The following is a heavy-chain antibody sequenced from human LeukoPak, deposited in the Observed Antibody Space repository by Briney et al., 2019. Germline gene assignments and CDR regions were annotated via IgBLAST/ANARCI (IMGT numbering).Heavy chain of an antibody. Sequence: GGSLRLSCAASGFTFSSYSMNWVRQAPGKGLEWDSSISSSSSYIYYADSVKGRFTISRDNAKNSLYLQMNSLRAEDTAVYYCARDSDTAMVTYYYGMDVWGQGTTVTVSS. D-gene: IGHD5-18*01. CDR1: GFTFSSYS. J-gene: IGHJ6*02. CDR2: ISSSSSYI. CDR3: ARDSDTAMVTYYYGMDV. V-gene: IGHV3-21*01.